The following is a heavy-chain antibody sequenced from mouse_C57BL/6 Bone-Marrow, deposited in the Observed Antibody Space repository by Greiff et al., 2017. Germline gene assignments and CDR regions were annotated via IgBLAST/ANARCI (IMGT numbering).Heavy chain of an antibody. CDR3: ARCDYDFYYAMDY. Sequence: QVQLQQPGAELVKPGASVKLSCKASGYTFTSYWMHWVKQRPGRGLEWIGRIDPNSGGTKYNEKFKGKATLTVDKPSSTAYMQLISLTSEDSAVYYCARCDYDFYYAMDYWGQGTSVTVSS. CDR1: GYTFTSYW. J-gene: IGHJ4*01. CDR2: IDPNSGGT. D-gene: IGHD2-4*01. V-gene: IGHV1-72*01.